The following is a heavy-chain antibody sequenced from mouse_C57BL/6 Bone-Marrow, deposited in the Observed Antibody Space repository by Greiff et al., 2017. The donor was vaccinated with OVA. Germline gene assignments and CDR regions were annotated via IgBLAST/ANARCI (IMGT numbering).Heavy chain of an antibody. V-gene: IGHV1-50*01. CDR3: ASLIPRAMDY. J-gene: IGHJ4*01. D-gene: IGHD5-1-1*01. CDR1: GYTFNRDW. Sequence: QVQLQQPGAELVKPGASVKLSCKASGYTFNRDWMQWVKQRPGQGLEWIGEIDPSDSYTNYNQKFKGKATLTVDTSSSTAYMQLSSLTSEDSAVYYCASLIPRAMDYWGQGTSVTVSS. CDR2: IDPSDSYT.